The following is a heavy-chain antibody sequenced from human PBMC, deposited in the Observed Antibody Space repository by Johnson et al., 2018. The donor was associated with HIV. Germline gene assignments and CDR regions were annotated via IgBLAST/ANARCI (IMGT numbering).Heavy chain of an antibody. V-gene: IGHV3-30*03. CDR1: GFTFSSYG. CDR2: ISYDGSDK. Sequence: VQLVESGGGVVQPGRSLRLSCAASGFTFSSYGMHWVRQAPAKGLEWVAFISYDGSDKYYADSVKGRLTISRDNSKNTLYLQMNSLRAEDTAVYYCARDDLGNPFSSYDAFDIWGQGTMVTVSS. D-gene: IGHD6-13*01. CDR3: ARDDLGNPFSSYDAFDI. J-gene: IGHJ3*02.